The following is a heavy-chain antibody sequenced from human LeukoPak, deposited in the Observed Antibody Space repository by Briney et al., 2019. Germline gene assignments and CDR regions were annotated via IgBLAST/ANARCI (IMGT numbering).Heavy chain of an antibody. CDR1: GFTFSGYY. Sequence: GGSLRLSCAASGFTFSGYYMSWIRQAPGKGLEWVSYISSSGSTIYYADSVKGRFTIPRDNAKKSVYLQMNSLRAEDTAVYYCARGGVDSTRSSVYFDYWGQGTLVTVSS. D-gene: IGHD2/OR15-2a*01. CDR2: ISSSGSTI. CDR3: ARGGVDSTRSSVYFDY. J-gene: IGHJ4*02. V-gene: IGHV3-11*04.